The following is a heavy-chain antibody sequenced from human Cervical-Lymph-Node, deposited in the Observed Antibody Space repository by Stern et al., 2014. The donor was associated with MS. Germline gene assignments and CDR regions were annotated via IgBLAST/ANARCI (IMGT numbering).Heavy chain of an antibody. Sequence: VQLVESGPGLVKPSGTLSLTCTISGGSMKSRRYYWVWIRQPPGKGLEWIGCVYYDGRTYYNPSLTRRVTISEDTSNNPFSRPLISATAADTAVYYCARSQDIVVVSAATVEGYYYFGMDVWGQGTTVTVSS. CDR1: GGSMKSRRYY. CDR3: ARSQDIVVVSAATVEGYYYFGMDV. V-gene: IGHV4-39*01. D-gene: IGHD2-2*01. J-gene: IGHJ6*02. CDR2: VYYDGRT.